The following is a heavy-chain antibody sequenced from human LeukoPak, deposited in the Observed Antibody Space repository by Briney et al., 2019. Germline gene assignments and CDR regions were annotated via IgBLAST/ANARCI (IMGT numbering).Heavy chain of an antibody. D-gene: IGHD3-22*01. CDR2: ISSSSSYI. J-gene: IGHJ3*02. Sequence: GGSLRLSCAASGFTFSSYSMNWVRQAPGKGLEWVSSISSSSSYIYYADSVKGRFTISRDNAKNSLYLQMNSLRAEDTAVYYCARESFTMIVLAGAFDIWGQGTMVTVSS. V-gene: IGHV3-21*01. CDR3: ARESFTMIVLAGAFDI. CDR1: GFTFSSYS.